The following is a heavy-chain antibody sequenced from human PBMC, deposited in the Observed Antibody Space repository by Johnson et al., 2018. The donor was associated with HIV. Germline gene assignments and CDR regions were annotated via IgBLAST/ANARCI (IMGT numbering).Heavy chain of an antibody. CDR3: ARDSDISLGVAGAFDI. CDR2: IYSGGST. Sequence: VQLVESGGGLIQPGGSLRLSCAASGFTVSSTYMSWVRQAPGKGLEWVSAIYSGGSTYYADSVKDRFTISRDNSKNTLDLQMNSLRAEDTAVYYCARDSDISLGVAGAFDIWGQGTMVTVSA. J-gene: IGHJ3*02. CDR1: GFTVSSTY. D-gene: IGHD3-9*01. V-gene: IGHV3-53*01.